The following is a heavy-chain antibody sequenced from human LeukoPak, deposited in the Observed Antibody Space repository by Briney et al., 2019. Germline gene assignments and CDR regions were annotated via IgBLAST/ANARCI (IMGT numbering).Heavy chain of an antibody. CDR3: ARHADYGGYLDY. CDR1: GGSITSYY. CDR2: IYYSGST. J-gene: IGHJ4*02. D-gene: IGHD4-23*01. Sequence: SETLSLTCTVSGGSITSYYWSWIRQPPGKGLEWIGYIYYSGSTNYNPSLKSRVTVSVDTSKSQFSLRLTSVTAADTAVYYCARHADYGGYLDYGGQGTLVTVSS. V-gene: IGHV4-59*08.